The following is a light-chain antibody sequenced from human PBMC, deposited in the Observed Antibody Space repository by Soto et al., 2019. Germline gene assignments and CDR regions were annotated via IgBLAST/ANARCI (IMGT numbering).Light chain of an antibody. CDR1: QSVSSSY. J-gene: IGKJ4*01. V-gene: IGKV3-20*01. CDR3: QQYGSSLLP. Sequence: EIVLTQSPGTLSLSPGERATLSCRASQSVSSSYLAWYQQKPGQAPRLLIYGASSRATGIPDRFSGSGSGTDLTLTISRLQPQDFAVYFCQQYGSSLLPFGGGTKVEIK. CDR2: GAS.